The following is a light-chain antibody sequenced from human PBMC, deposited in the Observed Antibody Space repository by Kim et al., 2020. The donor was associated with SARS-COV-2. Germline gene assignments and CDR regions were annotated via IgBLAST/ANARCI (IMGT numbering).Light chain of an antibody. CDR2: GAA. V-gene: IGKV3-20*01. CDR3: QQYGSSPPLT. CDR1: QSVSSSY. J-gene: IGKJ4*01. Sequence: PGGRATLSCRASQSVSSSYLAWYQQKPGQAPRLLLYGAASRATGIPDRFSGSGSGTDFTLTISRLEPEDFAVYYCQQYGSSPPLTFGGGTKVDIK.